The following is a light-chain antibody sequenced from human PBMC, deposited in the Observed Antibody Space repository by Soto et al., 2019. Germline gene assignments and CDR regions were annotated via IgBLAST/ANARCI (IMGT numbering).Light chain of an antibody. CDR1: GSDVGGYDY. CDR3: SSYTSSSTYV. J-gene: IGLJ1*01. Sequence: QSALTQPASVSGSPGQSTTISCTGTGSDVGGYDYVSWYQHHPGKAPKVMIYEVTNRPPGVSNRFSGSKSGNTASLTISGLLAEDEADYYCSSYTSSSTYVFGTGTRVTVL. V-gene: IGLV2-14*01. CDR2: EVT.